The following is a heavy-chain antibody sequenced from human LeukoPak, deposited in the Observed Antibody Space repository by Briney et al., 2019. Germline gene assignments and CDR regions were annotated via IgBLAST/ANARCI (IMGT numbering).Heavy chain of an antibody. CDR1: GYTFTSYG. J-gene: IGHJ6*02. D-gene: IGHD3-10*01. CDR3: ASATVRSYYYGMDV. Sequence: ASPKLSCTASGYTFTSYGISWVRQAPGQGLEWMGWFSAYNGNTNYAQKLQGRVNMTTDTSASTAYKELRSLGSDDTAVYYCASATVRSYYYGMDVWGQGTTVTVSS. V-gene: IGHV1-18*01. CDR2: FSAYNGNT.